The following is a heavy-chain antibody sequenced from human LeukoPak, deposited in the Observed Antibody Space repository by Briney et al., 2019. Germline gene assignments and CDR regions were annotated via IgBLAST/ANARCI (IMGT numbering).Heavy chain of an antibody. V-gene: IGHV4-34*01. D-gene: IGHD2-2*01. CDR1: GGSFSGYY. Sequence: SETLSLTCAVYGGSFSGYYWSWIRQPPGKGLEWIGEINYSGSTNYNPSLKSRVTISVDTSKNQFSLKLSSVTAADTAVYYCARGVASVPAAMRVAYYYGMDVWGQGTTVTVSS. CDR3: ARGVASVPAAMRVAYYYGMDV. J-gene: IGHJ6*02. CDR2: INYSGST.